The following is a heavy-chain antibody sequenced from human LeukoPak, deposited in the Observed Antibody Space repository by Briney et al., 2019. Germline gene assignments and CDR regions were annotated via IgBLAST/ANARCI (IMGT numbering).Heavy chain of an antibody. CDR1: GFTFSSYT. J-gene: IGHJ6*03. Sequence: RPGGSLRLSCAASGFTFSSYTMNWVRQAPGKGLEWVSAISSTSTYTYYADSLKGRFTISRDNAKNSLYLQMNSLRAEDTAVYYCARGLGYCSSTSCYDYYYYYMDVWGKGTTVTVSS. V-gene: IGHV3-21*01. CDR2: ISSTSTYT. CDR3: ARGLGYCSSTSCYDYYYYYMDV. D-gene: IGHD2-2*01.